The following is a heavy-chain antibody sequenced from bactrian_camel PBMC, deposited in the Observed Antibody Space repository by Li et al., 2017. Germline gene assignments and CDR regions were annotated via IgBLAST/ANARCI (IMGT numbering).Heavy chain of an antibody. CDR1: GLPGRIA. J-gene: IGHJ4*01. CDR2: IYNRGGHT. CDR3: AKMGQCGHTWSWSSVGDD. D-gene: IGHD8*01. Sequence: HVQLVESGGGSVQAGGSLRLSCVVFGLPGRIAMGWFRQVPGKEREPVASIYNRGGHTFYAEGVEGRFTISRDNDRSMLYLQMNSLGPDDTAMYYCAKMGQCGHTWSWSSVGDDYGQGTQVTVS. V-gene: IGHV3S63*01.